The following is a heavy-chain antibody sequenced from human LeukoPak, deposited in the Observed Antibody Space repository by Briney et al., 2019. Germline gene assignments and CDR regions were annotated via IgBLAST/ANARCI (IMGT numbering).Heavy chain of an antibody. J-gene: IGHJ4*02. CDR1: GFTFSSYA. CDR3: AKVGYSGSYYSYFDF. V-gene: IGHV3-23*01. CDR2: ISVSGANT. D-gene: IGHD1-26*01. Sequence: GGSLRLSCAASGFTFSSYAMSWVRQAPGKGLEWVSVISVSGANTYYADPVKGRFTISRDNSKNTLYLQVNSLRAEDTAVYYCAKVGYSGSYYSYFDFWGQGTLVTVSS.